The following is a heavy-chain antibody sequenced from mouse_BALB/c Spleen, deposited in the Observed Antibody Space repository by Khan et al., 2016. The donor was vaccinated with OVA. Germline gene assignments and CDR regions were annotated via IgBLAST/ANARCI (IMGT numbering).Heavy chain of an antibody. D-gene: IGHD4-1*02. CDR1: GYTFTNYG. CDR2: INTYTGQP. Sequence: QIQLVQSGLELKKPGETVKISCKASGYTFTNYGMNWVKQAPGKGLKWMGWINTYTGQPTYADDFKGRFAFSLETSASTAYLQINNLKNEDTATYFCARSNSYWYFDVWGAGTTVTVSS. CDR3: ARSNSYWYFDV. V-gene: IGHV9-3-1*01. J-gene: IGHJ1*01.